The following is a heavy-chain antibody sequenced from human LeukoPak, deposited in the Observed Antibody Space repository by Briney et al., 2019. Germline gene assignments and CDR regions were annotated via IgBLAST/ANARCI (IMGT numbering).Heavy chain of an antibody. D-gene: IGHD1-26*01. J-gene: IGHJ4*02. CDR2: IYYSGST. V-gene: IGHV4-39*01. CDR3: ARASGSYADY. CDR1: GGSISSSSYY. Sequence: ASETLSLTCTVSGGSISSSSYYWGWIRQPPGKGLEWIGSIYYSGSTYYNPSLKSRVTISVDTSKNQFSLKLSSVTAADTAVYYCARASGSYADYWGQGTLVTVSS.